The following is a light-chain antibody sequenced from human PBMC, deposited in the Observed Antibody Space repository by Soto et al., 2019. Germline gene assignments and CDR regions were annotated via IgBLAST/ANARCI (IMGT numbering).Light chain of an antibody. J-gene: IGKJ1*01. CDR2: AAS. CDR3: LQDYNYPLT. CDR1: QGIRND. V-gene: IGKV1-6*01. Sequence: AIQMTQSPSSLSASVGDRVTITCRASQGIRNDLGWYQHKPEKAPKLLIYAASSLQSGVPTRFSGSGSGTDFTLTISSLQPEDFASYYCLQDYNYPLTCGQGTKVEIK.